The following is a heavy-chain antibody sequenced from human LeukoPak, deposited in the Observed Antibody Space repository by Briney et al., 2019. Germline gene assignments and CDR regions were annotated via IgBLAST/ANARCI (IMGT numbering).Heavy chain of an antibody. J-gene: IGHJ5*02. CDR1: GDSIRSYY. CDR3: ARSVLFDP. V-gene: IGHV4-59*01. CDR2: IYYSGST. Sequence: SETLSLTCTVSGDSIRSYYWSWIRQPPGKGLEWFGYIYYSGSTNYNPSLKSRVTMSVDTSKNQFSLKLSSVTAADTAVYYCARSVLFDPWGQGTLVTVSS.